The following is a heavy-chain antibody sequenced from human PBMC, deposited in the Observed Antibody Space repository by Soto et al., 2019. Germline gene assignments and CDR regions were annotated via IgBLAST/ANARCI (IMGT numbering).Heavy chain of an antibody. D-gene: IGHD2-2*01. CDR3: ARVPRGPHCSSTSCYSWFDP. CDR1: GDSVSSNSAA. V-gene: IGHV6-1*01. J-gene: IGHJ5*02. Sequence: SQTLSLTCAISGDSVSSNSAAWNWIRQSPSRGLEWLGRTYYRSKWYNDYAVSVKSRITINPDTSKNQFSLQLNSVTPGDTAVYYCARVPRGPHCSSTSCYSWFDPWGQGTLVTVSS. CDR2: TYYRSKWYN.